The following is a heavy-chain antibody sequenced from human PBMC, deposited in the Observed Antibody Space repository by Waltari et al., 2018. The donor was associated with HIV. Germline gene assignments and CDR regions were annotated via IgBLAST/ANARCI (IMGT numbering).Heavy chain of an antibody. Sequence: EVQLVPSGAEVKKPGESLKISCKGSGDTFSTYWIGWVRQMSGKGLEWMGLIYPADSEARYSPSFQGQVTISADKSISTAYLQWSSLKASDTAMYYCARLHYESSGYLGTWGQGTLVTVSS. D-gene: IGHD3-22*01. J-gene: IGHJ5*02. CDR1: GDTFSTYW. CDR3: ARLHYESSGYLGT. CDR2: IYPADSEA. V-gene: IGHV5-51*03.